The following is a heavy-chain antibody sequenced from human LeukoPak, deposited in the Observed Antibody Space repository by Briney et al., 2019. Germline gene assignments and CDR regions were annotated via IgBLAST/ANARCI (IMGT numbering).Heavy chain of an antibody. CDR2: INPNNGGT. D-gene: IGHD1-26*01. CDR1: GYTFTDHY. J-gene: IGHJ4*02. V-gene: IGHV1-2*02. Sequence: ASVKVSCKASGYTFTDHYMHWVRQAPGQGLEWMGWINPNNGGTNFAQKFQGRVTMTRDTSISTAYMELSSLTSDDTAVYYCARGIVGAYQLIAYWGQGTLVTVSS. CDR3: ARGIVGAYQLIAY.